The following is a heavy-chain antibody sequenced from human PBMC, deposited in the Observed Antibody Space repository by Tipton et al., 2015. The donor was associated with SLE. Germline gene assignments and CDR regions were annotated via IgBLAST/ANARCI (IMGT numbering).Heavy chain of an antibody. J-gene: IGHJ2*01. CDR3: AKADGVVGGQVPYWYFDL. Sequence: TLSLTYTVSGGSISSYYWSWIRQPPGKGLEWIGYIYYSGSTNYNPSLKSRVTISVDTSKNQFSLKLSSVTAADTAVYYCAKADGVVGGQVPYWYFDLWGRGTLVSVSS. V-gene: IGHV4-59*01. CDR1: GGSISSYY. CDR2: IYYSGST. D-gene: IGHD1-26*01.